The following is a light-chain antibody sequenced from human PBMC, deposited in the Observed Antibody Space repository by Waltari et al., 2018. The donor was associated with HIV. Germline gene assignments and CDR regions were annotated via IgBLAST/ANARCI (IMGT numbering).Light chain of an antibody. CDR1: QSVSRNY. CDR3: QQYGGSALFT. CDR2: GAS. J-gene: IGKJ3*01. V-gene: IGKV3-20*01. Sequence: VLTQSPGTVSLSPRDRATLSSRASQSVSRNYVAWYQHKPGQAPRLLIYGASNRAAGIPDRFSGSGSGTDFTLTISRLEPEDFAVYYCQQYGGSALFTFGPGTKVEIK.